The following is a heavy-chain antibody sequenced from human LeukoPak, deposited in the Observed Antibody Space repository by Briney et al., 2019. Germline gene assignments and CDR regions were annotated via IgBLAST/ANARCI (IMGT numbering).Heavy chain of an antibody. CDR2: INYSGST. J-gene: IGHJ4*02. D-gene: IGHD3/OR15-3a*01. V-gene: IGHV4-39*01. CDR1: GGSISSTFYY. CDR3: ARQTGSGLFILP. Sequence: SETLSLTCTVSGGSISSTFYYWGWIRQPPGKGLEWIGSINYSGSTYYNPSLKSRVTISVDTSKNQFSLKLSSVTAADTAVYYCARQTGSGLFILPGGQGTLVTVSS.